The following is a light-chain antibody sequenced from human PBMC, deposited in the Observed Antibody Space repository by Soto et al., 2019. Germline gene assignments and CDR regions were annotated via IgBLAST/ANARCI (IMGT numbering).Light chain of an antibody. V-gene: IGLV2-14*02. CDR1: SSDVGSYNL. CDR2: GVT. Sequence: QSALTQPASVSGSPGQSITISCTGTSSDVGSYNLVSWYQQHPGKAPKLMIYGVTNRPSRVSNRFSGSKSGNTASLTISGLQAEDEADYHCSSYTSGSSHYVFGTGTKLTVL. CDR3: SSYTSGSSHYV. J-gene: IGLJ1*01.